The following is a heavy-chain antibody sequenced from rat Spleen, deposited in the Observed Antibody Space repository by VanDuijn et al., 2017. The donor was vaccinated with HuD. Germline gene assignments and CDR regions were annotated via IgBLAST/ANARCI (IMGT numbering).Heavy chain of an antibody. Sequence: QVQLKESGPGLVQPSQTLSLTCTVSGFSLTSYHVSWVRQPPGKGLEWMGVIWTGGTTAYNSLLKSRLSITRDISKSQVFLRMNNLQTEDTATYDCARANRESYAHFDYWGQGVMVTVSS. D-gene: IGHD1-12*01. CDR3: ARANRESYAHFDY. CDR1: GFSLTSYH. CDR2: IWTGGTT. V-gene: IGHV2-43*01. J-gene: IGHJ2*01.